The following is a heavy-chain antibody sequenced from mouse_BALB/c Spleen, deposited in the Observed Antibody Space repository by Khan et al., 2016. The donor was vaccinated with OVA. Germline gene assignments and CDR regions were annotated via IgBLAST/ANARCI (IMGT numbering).Heavy chain of an antibody. CDR2: IDPENDNT. CDR3: TKSVYEAYFHY. V-gene: IGHV14-1*02. D-gene: IGHD2-3*01. J-gene: IGHJ3*01. Sequence: EVELVESGAELVRPGALVKLSCKASGFNIKDYYIHWVKQRPEQGLEWIGWIDPENDNTVYDPKFQGKASITADTSSNTAYLQLNSLKSEATAAFYCTKSVYEAYFHYWGQGTLVTVSA. CDR1: GFNIKDYY.